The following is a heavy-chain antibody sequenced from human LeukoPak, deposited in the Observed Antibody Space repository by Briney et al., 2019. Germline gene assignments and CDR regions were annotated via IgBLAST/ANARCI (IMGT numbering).Heavy chain of an antibody. D-gene: IGHD6-13*01. CDR3: ARGGQQLVYYYYMDV. CDR2: IYYSGST. CDR1: GGSISSSSYY. Sequence: PSETLSLTCTVSGGSISSSSYYWGWIRQSPGKGLEWIGSIYYSGSTYYNPSLKSRVTISVDTSKNQFSLKLSSVTAADTAVYYCARGGQQLVYYYYMDVWGKGTTVTVSS. J-gene: IGHJ6*03. V-gene: IGHV4-39*07.